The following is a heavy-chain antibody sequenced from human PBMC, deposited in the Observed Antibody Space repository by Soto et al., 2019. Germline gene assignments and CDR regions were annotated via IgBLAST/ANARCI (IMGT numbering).Heavy chain of an antibody. J-gene: IGHJ3*02. CDR1: GGSISSYY. CDR2: IYYSGST. Sequence: QVQLQESGPGLVKPSETLSLTCTVSGGSISSYYWSWIRQPPGKGLEWIGYIYYSGSTNYNPSLKSRVTIPGAPSKSQCSRRLRSVPLGDTAVNYGARVSGLGAFNTGGKGTRVPVPP. CDR3: ARVSGLGAFNT. V-gene: IGHV4-59*01. D-gene: IGHD4-17*01.